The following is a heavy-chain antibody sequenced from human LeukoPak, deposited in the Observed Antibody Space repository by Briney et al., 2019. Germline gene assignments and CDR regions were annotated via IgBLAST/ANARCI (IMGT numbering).Heavy chain of an antibody. CDR3: ARGPRGYYYETYPDAFDF. J-gene: IGHJ3*01. V-gene: IGHV1-18*01. CDR1: GYIFTDYG. Sequence: GASVKVSCKASGYIFTDYGISWVRQAPGQGLEWMGWISVYNGNTNYAQKLQGRVTMTTDTSTSTAYMELRSLRSDDTAVYYCARGPRGYYYETYPDAFDFWGQGTMVTVSS. CDR2: ISVYNGNT. D-gene: IGHD3-22*01.